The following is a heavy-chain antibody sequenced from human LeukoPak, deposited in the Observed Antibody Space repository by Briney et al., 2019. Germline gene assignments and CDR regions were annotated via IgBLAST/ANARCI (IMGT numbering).Heavy chain of an antibody. CDR2: IYYSGST. CDR1: GGSISSYY. V-gene: IGHV4-59*08. CDR3: ARHWLPPPWAFDI. Sequence: SETLSLTCTVSGGSISSYYWSWIRQPPGKGLEWIGYIYYSGSTNYNPSLKSRVTISVDTSVNQFSLKLSSLTAADTAVYYCARHWLPPPWAFDIWGQGTMVTVSS. J-gene: IGHJ3*02. D-gene: IGHD5-12*01.